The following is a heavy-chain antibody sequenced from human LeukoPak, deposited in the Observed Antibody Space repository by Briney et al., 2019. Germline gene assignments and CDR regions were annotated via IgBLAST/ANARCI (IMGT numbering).Heavy chain of an antibody. Sequence: ASVKFSCKASGYTFTGYYMHWVRQAPGQGLEWMGWINPNSGGTNYAQKFQGRVTMTRDTSISTAYMELSRLRSDDTAVYYCARSWWQQLVRTEYYFDYWGQGTLVTVSS. J-gene: IGHJ4*02. CDR2: INPNSGGT. V-gene: IGHV1-2*02. D-gene: IGHD6-13*01. CDR3: ARSWWQQLVRTEYYFDY. CDR1: GYTFTGYY.